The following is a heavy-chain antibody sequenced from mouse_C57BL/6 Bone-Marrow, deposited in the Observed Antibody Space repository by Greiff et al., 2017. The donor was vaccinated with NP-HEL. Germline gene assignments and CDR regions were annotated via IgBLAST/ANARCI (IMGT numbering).Heavy chain of an antibody. J-gene: IGHJ2*01. CDR2: INPGSGGT. Sequence: VQLQQSGAELVRPGTSVKVSCKASGYAFTNYLIEWVKQRPGQGLEWIGVINPGSGGTNYNEKFKGKATLTADKSSSTAYMQLSSLTSEDSAVYVCARDGYYGSSYPDYWGQGTTLTVSS. V-gene: IGHV1-54*01. CDR3: ARDGYYGSSYPDY. D-gene: IGHD1-1*01. CDR1: GYAFTNYL.